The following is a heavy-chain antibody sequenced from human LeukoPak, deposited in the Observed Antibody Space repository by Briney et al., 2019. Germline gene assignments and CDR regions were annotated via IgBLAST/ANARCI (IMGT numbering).Heavy chain of an antibody. CDR3: ARDNYDSSTPYYFDY. J-gene: IGHJ4*02. V-gene: IGHV3-48*03. Sequence: GGSLRLSCAASGFTFSTYEMNWVRQAPGKGLEWVSYISSSGSTIYYADSVKGRFTISRDNAKNSLYLQMNSLRAEDTAVYYCARDNYDSSTPYYFDYWGQGTLVTVSS. CDR1: GFTFSTYE. D-gene: IGHD3-22*01. CDR2: ISSSGSTI.